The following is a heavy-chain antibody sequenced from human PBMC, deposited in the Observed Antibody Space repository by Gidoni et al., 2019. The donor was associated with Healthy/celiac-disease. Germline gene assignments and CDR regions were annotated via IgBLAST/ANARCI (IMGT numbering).Heavy chain of an antibody. CDR2: IWYDGSNK. J-gene: IGHJ4*02. CDR3: ARDGGNSSSWYRLTDY. D-gene: IGHD6-13*01. Sequence: PGRSLRLSCAASGFTFSSYGMHWVRQAPGKGLEWVAVIWYDGSNKYYADSVKGRFTISRDNSKNTLYLQMNSLRAEDTAVYYCARDGGNSSSWYRLTDYWGQGTLVTVSS. V-gene: IGHV3-33*01. CDR1: GFTFSSYG.